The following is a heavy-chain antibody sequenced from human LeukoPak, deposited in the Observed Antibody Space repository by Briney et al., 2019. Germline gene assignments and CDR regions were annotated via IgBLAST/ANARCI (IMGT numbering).Heavy chain of an antibody. J-gene: IGHJ4*02. CDR1: GGSISSSSYY. V-gene: IGHV4-39*07. Sequence: SETLSLTCTVSGGSISSSSYYWGWIRQHPGKGLEWIGSIYYSGSTNYNPSLKSRVTISVDTSKNQFFLKLSSVTAADTAVYYCARGRGVVVVAATPPDCWGQGTLVTVSS. CDR3: ARGRGVVVVAATPPDC. D-gene: IGHD2-15*01. CDR2: IYYSGST.